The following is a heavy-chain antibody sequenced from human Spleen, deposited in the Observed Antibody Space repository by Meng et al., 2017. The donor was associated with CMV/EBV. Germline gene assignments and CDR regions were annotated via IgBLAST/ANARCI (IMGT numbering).Heavy chain of an antibody. CDR1: GSFCGYY. V-gene: IGHV4-34*01. CDR3: ARGHTGSGSYYKGNWFDP. CDR2: INHSGST. Sequence: GSFCGYYWSWIRKPPGKGLEWIGEINHSGSTNYNPSLKSRVTISVDTSKNQFSLKLSSVAAADTAVYYCARGHTGSGSYYKGNWFDPWGQGTLVTVSS. J-gene: IGHJ5*02. D-gene: IGHD3-10*01.